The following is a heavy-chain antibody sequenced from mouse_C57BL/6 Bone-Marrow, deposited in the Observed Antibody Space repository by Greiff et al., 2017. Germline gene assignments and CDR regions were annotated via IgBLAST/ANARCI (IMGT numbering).Heavy chain of an antibody. J-gene: IGHJ1*03. CDR1: GFSFNTYA. CDR3: VRQGWDWYFDV. D-gene: IGHD3-3*01. Sequence: EVKVEESGGGLVQPKGSLKLSCAASGFSFNTYAMNWVRQAPGKGLEWVARIRSKSNNYATYYADSVKDRFTISRDDSESMLYLKMNNLKTEDTAMDYCVRQGWDWYFDVWGTGTTVTVSS. CDR2: IRSKSNNYAT. V-gene: IGHV10-1*01.